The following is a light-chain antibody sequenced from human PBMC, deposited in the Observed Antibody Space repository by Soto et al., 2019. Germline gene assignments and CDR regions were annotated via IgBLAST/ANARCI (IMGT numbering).Light chain of an antibody. CDR3: QQYESLPIT. J-gene: IGKJ4*01. CDR2: DAS. Sequence: DIQMTQSPSSLSASAGDRVTITCQATHDITNFLNWYQQKPGKAPKLLINDASNLETGVPSRFSGNGSGTYFTFTISSLQPEDIATYYCQQYESLPITFGGGTKVEIK. CDR1: HDITNF. V-gene: IGKV1-33*01.